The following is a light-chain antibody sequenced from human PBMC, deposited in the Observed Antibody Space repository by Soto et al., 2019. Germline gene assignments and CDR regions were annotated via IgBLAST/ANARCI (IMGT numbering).Light chain of an antibody. CDR3: QQSYSSPRT. CDR1: QSISSY. V-gene: IGKV1-39*01. Sequence: DIQMTQSPSSLSASVGDRVTITCRASQSISSYLNWYQQKPGKAPKFLIYAASSLQSGVPSRFSGSGSGTDFTLTISRLQPEDFATYYCQQSYSSPRTFGQGTKVDIK. J-gene: IGKJ1*01. CDR2: AAS.